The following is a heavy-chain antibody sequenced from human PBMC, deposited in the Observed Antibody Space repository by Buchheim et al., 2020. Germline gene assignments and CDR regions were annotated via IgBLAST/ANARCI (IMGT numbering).Heavy chain of an antibody. D-gene: IGHD3-3*01. J-gene: IGHJ4*02. V-gene: IGHV3-30-3*01. Sequence: QVQLVESGGGVVQPGRSLRLSCAASGFTFSSYAMHWVRQAPGKGLEWVAVISYDGSNKYYADSVKGRFTISRDNSKNTLYLQMNSLRAEDTAVYYCARGGRRTIFGVASDYWGQGTL. CDR2: ISYDGSNK. CDR1: GFTFSSYA. CDR3: ARGGRRTIFGVASDY.